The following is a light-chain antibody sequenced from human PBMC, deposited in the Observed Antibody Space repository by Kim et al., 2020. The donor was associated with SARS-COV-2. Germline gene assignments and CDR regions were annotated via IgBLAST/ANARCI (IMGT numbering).Light chain of an antibody. V-gene: IGLV3-19*01. J-gene: IGLJ2*01. Sequence: VAMVQTVRITCQGDSIRHNNATWYQKKPGQSPILVIYGKNNRPSGIPDRFSGASAGNTASLTITGTQTRDEADYYCNSRDSNDNVVFGGGTQLTVL. CDR3: NSRDSNDNVV. CDR1: SIRHNN. CDR2: GKN.